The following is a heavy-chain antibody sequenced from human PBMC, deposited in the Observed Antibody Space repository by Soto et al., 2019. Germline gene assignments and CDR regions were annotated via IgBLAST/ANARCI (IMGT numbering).Heavy chain of an antibody. Sequence: GASVKVSCKASGYTFTSYAMHWVRQAPGQRLEWMGWINAGNGNTKYSQKFQGRVTITRDTSASTAYMELSSLRSEDTAVYYCARDNHVLRDFGRPGAFDIWGQGKMVTVSS. D-gene: IGHD3-9*01. CDR3: ARDNHVLRDFGRPGAFDI. CDR2: INAGNGNT. J-gene: IGHJ3*02. V-gene: IGHV1-3*01. CDR1: GYTFTSYA.